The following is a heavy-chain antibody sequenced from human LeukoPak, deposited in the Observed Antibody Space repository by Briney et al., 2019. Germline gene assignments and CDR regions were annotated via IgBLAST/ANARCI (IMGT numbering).Heavy chain of an antibody. Sequence: SETLSLTCTVSGGSISSYYWSWIRQPPGKGLEWIGYIYYSGSTNYIPSLKSRVTISVDTSKNQFSLKLSSVTAADTAVYYCARSHSVWTSFDYWGQGTLVTVSS. CDR2: IYYSGST. CDR3: ARSHSVWTSFDY. J-gene: IGHJ4*02. V-gene: IGHV4-59*01. D-gene: IGHD3/OR15-3a*01. CDR1: GGSISSYY.